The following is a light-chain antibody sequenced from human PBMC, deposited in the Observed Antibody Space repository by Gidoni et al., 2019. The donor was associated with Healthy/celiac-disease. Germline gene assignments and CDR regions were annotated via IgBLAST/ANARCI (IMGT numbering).Light chain of an antibody. CDR2: AAS. Sequence: ESQLTQSPSSLSASVGDRVTITCLASQSISSYLIWYQQQPGRDPKLLLDAASSLQSGVPSRCSGSGCATDVTRTISSLQPEDVSTYYCQQSYSTPYTFGQGTKLEIK. V-gene: IGKV1-39*01. CDR3: QQSYSTPYT. J-gene: IGKJ2*01. CDR1: QSISSY.